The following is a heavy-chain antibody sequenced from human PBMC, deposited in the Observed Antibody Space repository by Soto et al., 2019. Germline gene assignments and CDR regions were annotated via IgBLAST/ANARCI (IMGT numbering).Heavy chain of an antibody. J-gene: IGHJ6*03. D-gene: IGHD2-15*01. Sequence: GASVKVSCKASGGTFSSYTISWVRQAPGQGLEWMGRIIPILGIANYAQKFQGRVTITADKSTSTAYMELSSLRSEDTAVYYCASLYCSGGSCYPNYYYYMDVWGKGTTVTVS. CDR1: GGTFSSYT. CDR2: IIPILGIA. CDR3: ASLYCSGGSCYPNYYYYMDV. V-gene: IGHV1-69*02.